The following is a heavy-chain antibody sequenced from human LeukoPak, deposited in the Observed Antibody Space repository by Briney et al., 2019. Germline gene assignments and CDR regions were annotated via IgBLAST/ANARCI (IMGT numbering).Heavy chain of an antibody. D-gene: IGHD3-16*02. J-gene: IGHJ3*02. CDR1: GYSFSSYS. Sequence: ASVTVPCKASGYSFSSYSLNWVRQAPGQGLEWMGWISAYNGNTNYAQKLQGRVTMTTDTSTSTAYMELRSLRSDDTAVYYCARDRRSYYDYVWGSYRYGAFDIWGQGTMVTVSS. V-gene: IGHV1-18*04. CDR3: ARDRRSYYDYVWGSYRYGAFDI. CDR2: ISAYNGNT.